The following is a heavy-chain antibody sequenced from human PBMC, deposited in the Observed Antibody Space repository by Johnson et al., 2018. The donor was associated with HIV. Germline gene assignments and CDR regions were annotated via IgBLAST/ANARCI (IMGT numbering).Heavy chain of an antibody. V-gene: IGHV3-7*01. J-gene: IGHJ3*02. CDR3: ARDLLYNWNYHDIFDI. CDR2: IKQDGSEK. CDR1: GITLSNYW. Sequence: VQLVESGGGLVQPGGSLRLSCAASGITLSNYWMNWVRQAPGKGLEWVANIKQDGSEKYYVDSVKGRFTISRDNAKNSLYLQMNSLRAEDTAVYYCARDLLYNWNYHDIFDIWGQGTMVTVSS. D-gene: IGHD1-7*01.